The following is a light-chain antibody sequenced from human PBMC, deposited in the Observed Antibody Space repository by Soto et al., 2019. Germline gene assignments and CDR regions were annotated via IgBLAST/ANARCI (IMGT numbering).Light chain of an antibody. CDR2: GAS. CDR3: QQYNNWSLLT. J-gene: IGKJ4*01. V-gene: IGKV3-15*01. Sequence: ELVMTQSPATLSVSPGESATLXXRSSQSVSNNLAWYQQQPGQAPRLXXYGASTRATAIPARFSGSGSGTEFTLTISSLQSEDYAVYYCQQYNNWSLLTFGEGTKVDIK. CDR1: QSVSNN.